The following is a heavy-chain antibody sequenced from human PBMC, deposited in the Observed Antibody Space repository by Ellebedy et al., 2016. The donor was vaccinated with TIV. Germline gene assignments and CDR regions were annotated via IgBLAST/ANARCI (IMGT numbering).Heavy chain of an antibody. CDR3: ARGTGGLYGLDV. CDR1: GGSISGNY. Sequence: MPSETLSLTCSVSGGSISGNYWTWIRQPPGKGLEWIGYIFYTGDSPYNPSLKSRLTLSVDTSKNLLSLRLSSVTTADTAVYYCARGTGGLYGLDVWGPGTTVTVSS. V-gene: IGHV4-59*01. D-gene: IGHD1-14*01. CDR2: IFYTGDS. J-gene: IGHJ6*02.